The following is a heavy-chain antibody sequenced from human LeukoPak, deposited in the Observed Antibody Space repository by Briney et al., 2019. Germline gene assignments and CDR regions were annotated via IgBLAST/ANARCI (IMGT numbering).Heavy chain of an antibody. CDR2: IYTSGST. D-gene: IGHD2-2*01. CDR1: GGSISSYY. CDR3: ARDRHQIGYCSSTSCYNWFDP. Sequence: PSETLSLTCTVSGGSISSYYWSWIRQPAGKGLEWIGRIYTSGSTNYNPSLKSRVTMSVDTSKNQFSLKLSSVTAADTAVYYCARDRHQIGYCSSTSCYNWFDPWGQGTLVTVSS. V-gene: IGHV4-4*07. J-gene: IGHJ5*02.